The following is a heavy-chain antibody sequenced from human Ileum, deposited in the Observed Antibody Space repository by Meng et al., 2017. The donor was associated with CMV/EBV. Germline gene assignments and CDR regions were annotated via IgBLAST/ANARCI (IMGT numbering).Heavy chain of an antibody. CDR1: CGSFGGYY. J-gene: IGHJ4*02. D-gene: IGHD1-26*01. CDR3: ARREDSGSYYSDY. Sequence: VYCGSFGGYYRSWIQQPPGEGLEWIWEINHSGSTNYNPSLKGRVTISVDTSKNQFSLKLSSVTAADTAVYYCARREDSGSYYSDYWGQGTLVTVSS. CDR2: INHSGST. V-gene: IGHV4-34*01.